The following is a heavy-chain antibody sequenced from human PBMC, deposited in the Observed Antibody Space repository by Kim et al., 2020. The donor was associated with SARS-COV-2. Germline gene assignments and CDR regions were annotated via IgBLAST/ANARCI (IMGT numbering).Heavy chain of an antibody. CDR1: GFTFGDYA. Sequence: GGSLRLSCTASGFTFGDYAMSWVRQAPGKGLEWVGFIRSKAYGGTTEYAASVKGRFTISRDDSKSIAYLQMNSLKTEETAVYYCTRGPYDSSGYYGYWGQGTLVTVSS. J-gene: IGHJ4*02. CDR3: TRGPYDSSGYYGY. D-gene: IGHD3-22*01. V-gene: IGHV3-49*04. CDR2: IRSKAYGGTT.